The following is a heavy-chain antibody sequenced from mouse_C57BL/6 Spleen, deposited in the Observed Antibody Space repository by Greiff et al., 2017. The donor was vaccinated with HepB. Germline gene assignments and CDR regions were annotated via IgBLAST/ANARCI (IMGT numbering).Heavy chain of an antibody. CDR1: GFTFSSYG. Sequence: EVKLMESGGDLVKPGGSLKLSCAASGFTFSSYGMSWVRQTPDKRLEWVATISSGGSYTYYPDSVKGRFTISRDNAKNTLYLQMSSLKSEDTAMYYCARHGGITTVEREYYFDYWGQGTTLTVSS. CDR3: ARHGGITTVEREYYFDY. V-gene: IGHV5-6*01. CDR2: ISSGGSYT. J-gene: IGHJ2*01. D-gene: IGHD1-1*01.